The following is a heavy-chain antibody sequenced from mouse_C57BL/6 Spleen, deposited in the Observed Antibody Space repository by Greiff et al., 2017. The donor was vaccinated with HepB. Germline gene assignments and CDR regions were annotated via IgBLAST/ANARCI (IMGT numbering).Heavy chain of an antibody. Sequence: VQLQQSGAELVKPGASVKISCKASGYAFSSYWMNWVKQRPGKGLEWIGQIYPGDGDTNYNGKFKGKATLTADKSSSTAYMQLSSLTSEDSSVYFGARERGSSLYYYAMDYWGQGTSVTVSS. CDR2: IYPGDGDT. J-gene: IGHJ4*01. D-gene: IGHD1-1*01. V-gene: IGHV1-80*01. CDR3: ARERGSSLYYYAMDY. CDR1: GYAFSSYW.